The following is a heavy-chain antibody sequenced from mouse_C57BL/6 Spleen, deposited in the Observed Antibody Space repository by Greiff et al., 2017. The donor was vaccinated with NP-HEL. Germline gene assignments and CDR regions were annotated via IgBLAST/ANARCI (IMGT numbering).Heavy chain of an antibody. J-gene: IGHJ3*01. V-gene: IGHV10-1*01. D-gene: IGHD2-4*01. CDR3: VSPYYDYDGGGCAY. CDR2: IRSKSNSYAT. CDR1: GFSFNTYA. Sequence: EVQLVESGGGLVQPKGSLKLSCAASGFSFNTYAMNWVRQAPGKGLEWVARIRSKSNSYATYYADSVKDRFTISRDDSESMLYLQMNNLKTEDTAMYYCVSPYYDYDGGGCAYWGQGTLVTVSA.